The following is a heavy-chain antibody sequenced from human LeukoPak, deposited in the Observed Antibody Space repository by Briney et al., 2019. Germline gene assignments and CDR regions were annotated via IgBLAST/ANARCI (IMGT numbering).Heavy chain of an antibody. J-gene: IGHJ3*02. CDR3: AKDMSYSGSYWTAFDI. D-gene: IGHD1-26*01. V-gene: IGHV3-9*01. CDR1: GFTFGDYD. CDR2: ITWNGGNI. Sequence: PGGSLRLSCAASGFTFGDYDMHWVRRAPGKGLEWVSGITWNGGNIGYADSVKGRFTISRDNAKDSLFLQMNSLRAEDTALYYCAKDMSYSGSYWTAFDIWGQGTMVTVSS.